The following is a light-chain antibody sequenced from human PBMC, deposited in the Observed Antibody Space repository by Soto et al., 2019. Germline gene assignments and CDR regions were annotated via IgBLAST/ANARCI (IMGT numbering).Light chain of an antibody. CDR3: QKSDVSPRT. CDR2: DAT. V-gene: IGKV1-39*01. J-gene: IGKJ1*01. CDR1: QLIISY. Sequence: DIQMPHSPSSLSASVVYIFHITCRSSQLIISYLNWYQQRPGKAPNLLIYDATRLHSGVPPRFSGSGYGTDFTLTITSLQLEDFATYYCQKSDVSPRTCGKGNKVDIK.